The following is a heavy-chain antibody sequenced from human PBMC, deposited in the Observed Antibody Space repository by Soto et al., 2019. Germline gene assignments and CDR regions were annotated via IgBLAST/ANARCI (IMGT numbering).Heavy chain of an antibody. CDR2: IYSGGST. V-gene: IGHV3-53*01. CDR3: ARDRVESGYPEYFQH. CDR1: GFTDSSNY. D-gene: IGHD3-22*01. J-gene: IGHJ1*01. Sequence: EVKLVESGGGLIQPGGSLRLSCAASGFTDSSNYMSWVRQAPGKGLEWVSVIYSGGSTYYADSVKGRFTISRDNSKNTLYLQMNILRAEDTAVYYCARDRVESGYPEYFQHWGQGTLVTVSS.